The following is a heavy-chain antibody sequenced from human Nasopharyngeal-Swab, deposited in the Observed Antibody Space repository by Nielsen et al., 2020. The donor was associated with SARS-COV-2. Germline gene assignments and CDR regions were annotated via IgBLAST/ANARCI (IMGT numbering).Heavy chain of an antibody. D-gene: IGHD3-10*01. CDR2: IYTSGST. CDR3: ARGITTLYYYYYMDV. J-gene: IGHJ6*03. Sequence: WIRQPPGKGLEWIGRIYTSGSTNSNPSLKSRVTISVDKSKNQFSLKLSSVTAADTAVYYCARGITTLYYYYYMDVWGKGTTVTVSS. V-gene: IGHV4-61*02.